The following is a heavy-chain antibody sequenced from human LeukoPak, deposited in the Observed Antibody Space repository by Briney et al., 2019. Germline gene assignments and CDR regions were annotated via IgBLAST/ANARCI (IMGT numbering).Heavy chain of an antibody. V-gene: IGHV3-7*01. CDR2: MMQDGSEK. Sequence: GGSLRLSCLGSGFTFSTYWMSWVRQAPGKGLEWVANMMQDGSEKNYVDSVKGRFTISRDNARNSLYLQMNSLGAEDTAVYYCAREVYSSSRPADAFDIWGQGTVVTVSS. D-gene: IGHD6-13*01. CDR1: GFTFSTYW. J-gene: IGHJ3*02. CDR3: AREVYSSSRPADAFDI.